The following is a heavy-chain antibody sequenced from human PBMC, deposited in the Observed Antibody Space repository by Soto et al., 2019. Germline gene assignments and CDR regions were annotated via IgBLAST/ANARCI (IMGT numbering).Heavy chain of an antibody. V-gene: IGHV3-30*18. J-gene: IGHJ4*02. Sequence: QTGGSLRLSCAASGFTFSSYGMHWVRQAPGKGLEWVAVISYDGSNKYYADSVKGRFTISRDNSKNTLYLQMNSLRAEDTAVYYCAKERATSIAAAGTFDYWGQGTLVTVSS. CDR1: GFTFSSYG. CDR3: AKERATSIAAAGTFDY. CDR2: ISYDGSNK. D-gene: IGHD6-13*01.